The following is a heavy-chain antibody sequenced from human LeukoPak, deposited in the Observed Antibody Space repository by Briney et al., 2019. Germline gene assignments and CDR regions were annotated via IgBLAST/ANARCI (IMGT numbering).Heavy chain of an antibody. CDR3: ARAWTHASTKRWFDP. Sequence: ASVKVSCKASGYTFTSYGISWVRQAPGQGLEWMGWISAYNGNTNYAQKLQGRVTMTTDTSTSTAYMELRSLRSDDTAVYYCARAWTHASTKRWFDPWGQGTLVTVSS. CDR2: ISAYNGNT. J-gene: IGHJ5*02. CDR1: GYTFTSYG. V-gene: IGHV1-18*01. D-gene: IGHD1-26*01.